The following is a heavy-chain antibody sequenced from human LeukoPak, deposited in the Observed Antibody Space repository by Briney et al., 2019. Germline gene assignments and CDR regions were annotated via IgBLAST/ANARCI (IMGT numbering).Heavy chain of an antibody. D-gene: IGHD5-24*01. CDR2: VDHTGST. Sequence: RPSETMSLTCTVSDDSITMYYWTWIRQPPGKGLEWIGYVDHTGSTKFNPSLKSRVTISVDTSKNQFSLRLSSVTSADTAVYYCARESRREGYNPAYYYYYYMDVWGKGTTVTVSS. CDR1: DDSITMYY. J-gene: IGHJ6*03. CDR3: ARESRREGYNPAYYYYYYMDV. V-gene: IGHV4-59*01.